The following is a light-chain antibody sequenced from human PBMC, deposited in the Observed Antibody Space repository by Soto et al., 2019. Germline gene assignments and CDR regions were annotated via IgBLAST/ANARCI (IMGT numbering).Light chain of an antibody. CDR1: QSVSSSY. V-gene: IGKV3-20*01. CDR3: QQYGSSPPYT. J-gene: IGKJ2*01. Sequence: EIVFTQSPGTLSLSPGERATLACRASQSVSSSYLAWYQQKPVQAPRLLIYGASNRATGIPDRFSGSGSGKDFTLTISRLEPEDFAVYYCQQYGSSPPYTFGQGTKLEIK. CDR2: GAS.